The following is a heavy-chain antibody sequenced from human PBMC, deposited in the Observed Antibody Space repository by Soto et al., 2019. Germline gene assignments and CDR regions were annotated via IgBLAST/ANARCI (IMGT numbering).Heavy chain of an antibody. V-gene: IGHV6-1*01. CDR3: ARGSYYSGWV. CDR2: TYYRSKWYS. CDR1: GDSVSSTSAA. J-gene: IGHJ4*02. Sequence: SQTLSLTCAISGDSVSSTSAAWSWIRQSPSRGLEWLGRTYYRSKWYSDYAVSVKSRITINPDTSKNQFSLQLNSVTPEDTAVYYCARGSYYSGWVWGQGTLVTVSS. D-gene: IGHD6-19*01.